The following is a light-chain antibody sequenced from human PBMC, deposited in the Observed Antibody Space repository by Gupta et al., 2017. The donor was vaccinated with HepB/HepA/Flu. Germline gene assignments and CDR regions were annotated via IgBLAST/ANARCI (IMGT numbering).Light chain of an antibody. CDR2: AAS. V-gene: IGKV1-6*01. CDR1: QGIGDD. J-gene: IGKJ2*01. CDR3: LQDYNYLT. Sequence: AIQMTQSPSSLSASVGDRVPITCRASQGIGDDFAWYQQKPGKPPKLLIYAASSVESGVPSRFSGSGSGTDFTLTISSLQPEDFATYYCLQDYNYLTFGQGTKLEIK.